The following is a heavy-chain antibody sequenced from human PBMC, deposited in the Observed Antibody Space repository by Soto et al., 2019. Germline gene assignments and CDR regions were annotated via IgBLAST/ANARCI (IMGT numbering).Heavy chain of an antibody. D-gene: IGHD6-13*01. Sequence: SETLSLPCPVSGGSISSSSYYWGWIRQPPGKGLEWIGSIYYSGSTYYNPSLKSRVTISVDTSKNQFSLKLSSVTAADTAVYYCARQGPPSIAAAENDYWGQGTLVTVSS. CDR1: GGSISSSSYY. J-gene: IGHJ4*02. CDR3: ARQGPPSIAAAENDY. CDR2: IYYSGST. V-gene: IGHV4-39*01.